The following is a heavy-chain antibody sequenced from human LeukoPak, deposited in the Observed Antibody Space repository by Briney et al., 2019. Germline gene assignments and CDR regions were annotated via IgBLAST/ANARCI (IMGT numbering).Heavy chain of an antibody. V-gene: IGHV3-74*01. Sequence: GGSLRLSCAASGFTFSSYWMHWVRQAPGKGLVWVSRINTDGSSTSYADSVKGRFTISRDNAKNSLYLQMNSLRAEDTAVYYCARGLYYDILTGYPHFDYWGQGTLVTVSS. J-gene: IGHJ4*02. CDR2: INTDGSST. CDR1: GFTFSSYW. CDR3: ARGLYYDILTGYPHFDY. D-gene: IGHD3-9*01.